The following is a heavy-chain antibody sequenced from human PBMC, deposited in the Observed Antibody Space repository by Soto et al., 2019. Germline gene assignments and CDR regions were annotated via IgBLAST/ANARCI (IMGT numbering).Heavy chain of an antibody. CDR2: IHYSGST. CDR1: GGSITNGAYY. J-gene: IGHJ5*02. V-gene: IGHV4-30-4*01. CDR3: TPYDSTPGRFDP. D-gene: IGHD3-22*01. Sequence: QVQLQESGPGLVKPSQTLSLTCTVSGGSITNGAYYWSWIRQPPGKGLEWIGYIHYSGSTNYNPSLRSRLSMSLDTSTNQFSLRLSSVTAADTAVYYRTPYDSTPGRFDPWGQGTLVSVSS.